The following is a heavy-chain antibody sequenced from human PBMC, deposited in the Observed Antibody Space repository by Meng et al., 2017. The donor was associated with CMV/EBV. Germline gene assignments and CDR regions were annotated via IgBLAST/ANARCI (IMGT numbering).Heavy chain of an antibody. CDR2: ISGSGGST. J-gene: IGHJ4*02. D-gene: IGHD2-2*01. CDR1: GVTFCSYA. CDR3: ALVVPADPFDY. V-gene: IGHV3-23*01. Sequence: SCAACGVTFCSYAMGWVRQAPGRGLEWVSAISGSGGSTYYADSVKGRFTISRDNSKNTLYLQMNSLRAEDTAVYYCALVVPADPFDYWGQGTLVTVSS.